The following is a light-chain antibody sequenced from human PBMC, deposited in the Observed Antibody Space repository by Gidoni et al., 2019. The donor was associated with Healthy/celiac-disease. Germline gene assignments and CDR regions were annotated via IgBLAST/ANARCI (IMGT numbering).Light chain of an antibody. CDR2: AAS. CDR1: QGIRHD. Sequence: AFQLTKPHSSLSASIADRVTTTCRASQGIRHDLGWYQQKPGNAPKLLIYAASSLQSGVPSRFSGSGSGTDFTLTISSLQAEDLATYYCQQDYSYPHTFGEGTKLEIK. J-gene: IGKJ2*01. V-gene: IGKV1-6*01. CDR3: QQDYSYPHT.